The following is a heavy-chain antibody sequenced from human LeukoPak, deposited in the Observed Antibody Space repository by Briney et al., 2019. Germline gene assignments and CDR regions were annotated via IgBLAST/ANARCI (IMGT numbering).Heavy chain of an antibody. D-gene: IGHD3-16*01. Sequence: PGGSLRLSCAASGFTFSSYGMHWVRQAPGKGLEWVASIKQDGSEKYYVDSVKGRFTISRDNAKNSLYLQMNSLRAEDTAVYYCAGDLYDYVWGTPCGFDCWGQGTLVTVSS. J-gene: IGHJ4*02. V-gene: IGHV3-7*01. CDR3: AGDLYDYVWGTPCGFDC. CDR2: IKQDGSEK. CDR1: GFTFSSYG.